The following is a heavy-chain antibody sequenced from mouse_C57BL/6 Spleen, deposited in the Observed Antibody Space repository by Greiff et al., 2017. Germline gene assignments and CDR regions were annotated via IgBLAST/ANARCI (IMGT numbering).Heavy chain of an antibody. CDR1: GYAFSSYW. D-gene: IGHD1-1*02. CDR2: IYPGDGDS. Sequence: QVQLQQSGAELVKPGASVKISCIASGYAFSSYWMNWVKQRPGKGLEWIGQIYPGDGDSNYNGKFKGKATLTADKSSSTAYMQLSSLTSEDSAVYFYARSGGRSWFAYWGQGTLVTVSA. CDR3: ARSGGRSWFAY. V-gene: IGHV1-80*01. J-gene: IGHJ3*01.